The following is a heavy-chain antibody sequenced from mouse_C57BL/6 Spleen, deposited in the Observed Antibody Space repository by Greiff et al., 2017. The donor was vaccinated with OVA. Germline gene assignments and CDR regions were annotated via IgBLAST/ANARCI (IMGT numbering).Heavy chain of an antibody. J-gene: IGHJ1*03. CDR1: GFTFSSYT. Sequence: GESGGGLVKPGGSLKLSCAASGFTFSSYTMSWVRQTPEKRLEWVATISGGGGNTYYPDSVKGRFTISRDNAKNTLYLQMSSLWSEDTALYYCARHPLDGERYSDVWGTGRTGTVSS. D-gene: IGHD2-13*01. V-gene: IGHV5-9*01. CDR2: ISGGGGNT. CDR3: ARHPLDGERYSDV.